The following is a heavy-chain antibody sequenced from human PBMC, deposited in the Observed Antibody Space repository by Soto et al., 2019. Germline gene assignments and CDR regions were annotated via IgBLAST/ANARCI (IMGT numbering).Heavy chain of an antibody. CDR2: MNPNSGNT. J-gene: IGHJ4*02. Sequence: QVQLVQSGAEVKKPGASVKVSCKASGYTFTSYDINWVRQATGQGLEWMGWMNPNSGNTGYAQKFQGRVTMTRNTSISTAYMELRSLGSEDTAGYYCARGRKVKWLRGGGNDYWGQGTLVTVSS. V-gene: IGHV1-8*01. CDR3: ARGRKVKWLRGGGNDY. CDR1: GYTFTSYD. D-gene: IGHD5-12*01.